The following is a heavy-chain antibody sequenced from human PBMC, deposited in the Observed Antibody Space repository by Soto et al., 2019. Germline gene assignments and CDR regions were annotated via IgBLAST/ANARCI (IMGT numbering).Heavy chain of an antibody. CDR3: ARSPPRLNYSSSWGVYYYYDYMDV. J-gene: IGHJ6*03. Sequence: GASVKVSCKASGNTFTSYDINWVRQATGQRLEWMGWMNPNSGNTGYAQKFQGRVTMTRNTSISTAYMELSSLRSEDTAVYYCARSPPRLNYSSSWGVYYYYDYMDVWGKGTTVTVSS. D-gene: IGHD6-13*01. CDR1: GNTFTSYD. V-gene: IGHV1-8*01. CDR2: MNPNSGNT.